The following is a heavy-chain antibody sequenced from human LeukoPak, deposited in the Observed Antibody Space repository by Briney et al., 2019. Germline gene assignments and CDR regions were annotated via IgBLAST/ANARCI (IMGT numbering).Heavy chain of an antibody. D-gene: IGHD4/OR15-4a*01. CDR3: AQSDVLAGAFDI. CDR1: GGSFSGYY. Sequence: SETLSLTCAVYGGSFSGYYWSWIRQPPGKGLEWIGEINHSGSTNYNPSLKSRVTISVDTSKNQFSLKLSSVTAADTAVYYCAQSDVLAGAFDIWGQGTMVIVSS. CDR2: INHSGST. V-gene: IGHV4-34*01. J-gene: IGHJ3*02.